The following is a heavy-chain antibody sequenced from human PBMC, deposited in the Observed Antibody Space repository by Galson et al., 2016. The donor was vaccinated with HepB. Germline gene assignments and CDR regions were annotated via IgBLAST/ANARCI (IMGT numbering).Heavy chain of an antibody. Sequence: SLRLSCAASGFTFSSYGMHWVRQAPGQGLEWVAVIWYDGSNKYYADSVKGRFTISRDNSKNTLYLQMNSLRAEDTAVYYCAREARRAGYLFDYWGQGTLVTVSS. CDR3: AREARRAGYLFDY. CDR1: GFTFSSYG. D-gene: IGHD3-9*01. V-gene: IGHV3-33*01. CDR2: IWYDGSNK. J-gene: IGHJ4*02.